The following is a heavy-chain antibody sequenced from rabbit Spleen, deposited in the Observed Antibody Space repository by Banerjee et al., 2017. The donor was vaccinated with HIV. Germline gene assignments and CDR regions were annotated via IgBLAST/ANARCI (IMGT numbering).Heavy chain of an antibody. CDR3: GSAGEGDDGSLNL. J-gene: IGHJ4*01. V-gene: IGHV1S45*01. Sequence: QEQLEESGGDLVKPEGSLTLTCTASGFSFSNSYWICWVRQAPGKGLEWIACIYAGSDGATNYTSGERGRFTINKTSTTTVIQEISMMAVAATASYFGGSAGEGDDGSLNLWGPGTLVTVS. CDR1: GFSFSNSYW. CDR2: IYAGSDGAT. D-gene: IGHD5-1*01.